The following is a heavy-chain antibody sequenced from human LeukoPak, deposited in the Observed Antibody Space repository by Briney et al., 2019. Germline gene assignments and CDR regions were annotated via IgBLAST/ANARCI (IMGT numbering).Heavy chain of an antibody. J-gene: IGHJ4*02. D-gene: IGHD3-3*01. CDR3: ARAKLVRGGYYDFWSGYYTGIDY. Sequence: PSETLSLTCNVSGGSISSGGYSWSWIRQPPGKGLEWIGYIYYSGSTYYNPSLKSRVTISVDTSKNQFPLKLSSVTAADTAVYYCARAKLVRGGYYDFWSGYYTGIDYWGQGTLVTVSS. CDR2: IYYSGST. V-gene: IGHV4-30-4*07. CDR1: GGSISSGGYS.